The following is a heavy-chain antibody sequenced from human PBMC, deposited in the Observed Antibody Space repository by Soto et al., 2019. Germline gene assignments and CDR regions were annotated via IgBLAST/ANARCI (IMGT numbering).Heavy chain of an antibody. V-gene: IGHV2-5*02. CDR2: IYWDDDQ. Sequence: QITLKESGPTLVKPTQTLTLTCTFSGFSLSTSGVGVGWIRQPPGKALEWLALIYWDDDQRYSPSLNSRLTITMDTSKTQLVLILTNMAPVDTATYYCAHRPRGCSGGSCSSAFDAWGQGTLVTVSS. CDR3: AHRPRGCSGGSCSSAFDA. J-gene: IGHJ4*02. D-gene: IGHD2-15*01. CDR1: GFSLSTSGVG.